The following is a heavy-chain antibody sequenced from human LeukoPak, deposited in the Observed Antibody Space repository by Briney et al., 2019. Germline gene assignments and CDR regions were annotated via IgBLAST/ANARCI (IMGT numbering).Heavy chain of an antibody. V-gene: IGHV1-69*04. Sequence: SVKVSCKASGGTFSSYAISWVRQSPGQGLEWMGRIIPIFGIANYAQKFQGIVTIKEDKPTRTAYMELGSLRSEDTAVYCCASFGRREDGSYSWRPAYLSDYWGQGPLVTVSS. CDR2: IIPIFGIA. J-gene: IGHJ4*02. D-gene: IGHD1-26*01. CDR1: GGTFSSYA. CDR3: ASFGRREDGSYSWRPAYLSDY.